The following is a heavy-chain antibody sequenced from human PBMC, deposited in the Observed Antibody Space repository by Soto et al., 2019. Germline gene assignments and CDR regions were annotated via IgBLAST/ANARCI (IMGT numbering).Heavy chain of an antibody. CDR1: GGSISSSNW. V-gene: IGHV4-4*02. J-gene: IGHJ4*02. CDR3: ARGRYCSGGRCYSTQDY. Sequence: QVQLQESGPGLVKPSGTLSLTCAVSGGSISSSNWWSWVRQPPGKGLEWIGEIYHSGSTNYTPSLKSRVTISVDKSKNPFSLKLSSVTAADTAVYYCARGRYCSGGRCYSTQDYWGQGTLVTVSS. CDR2: IYHSGST. D-gene: IGHD2-15*01.